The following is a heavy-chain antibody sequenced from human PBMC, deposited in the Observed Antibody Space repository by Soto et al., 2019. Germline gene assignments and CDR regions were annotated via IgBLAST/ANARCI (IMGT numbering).Heavy chain of an antibody. J-gene: IGHJ4*02. D-gene: IGHD3-10*01. CDR3: ARVGGSGTYYNLFFDY. V-gene: IGHV4-59*01. Sequence: SETLSLTCTVSGGSLSTYNWGWIRQPPVKGLEWIGYIDYSGSTNYNPSLKSRVTISVDTSKNQFSLKLSSVTAADTAVYYCARVGGSGTYYNLFFDYWGQGTXVTVSS. CDR1: GGSLSTYN. CDR2: IDYSGST.